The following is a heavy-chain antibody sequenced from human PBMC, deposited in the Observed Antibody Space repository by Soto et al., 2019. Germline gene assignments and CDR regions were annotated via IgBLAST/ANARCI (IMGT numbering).Heavy chain of an antibody. Sequence: EVQLVESGGGLVQPGGSLKLSCAASGFIFSGSALHWVRQASGKGLEWVGRIRSKANSYATAYGASMKGRFTISRDDSKSTTYLQMNGLKADDGAVYYCARHDGRDTTMLNPLGYWGPGALVTVSS. CDR2: IRSKANSYAT. V-gene: IGHV3-73*02. D-gene: IGHD5-18*01. CDR3: ARHDGRDTTMLNPLGY. CDR1: GFIFSGSA. J-gene: IGHJ4*02.